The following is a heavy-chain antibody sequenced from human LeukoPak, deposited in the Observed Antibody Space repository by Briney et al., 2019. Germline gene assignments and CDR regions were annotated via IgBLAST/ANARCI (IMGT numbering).Heavy chain of an antibody. D-gene: IGHD3-22*01. CDR3: ARDTYYYDSSGYPVGYFDY. CDR2: IYYSGST. CDR1: GGSISSYY. Sequence: KPSETLSLTCTVSGGSISSYYWSWIRQPPGKGLEWIGYIYYSGSTNYNPSLKSRVTISVDTSKNQFSLRLSSVTAAGTAVYCCARDTYYYDSSGYPVGYFDYWGQGTLVTVSS. V-gene: IGHV4-59*01. J-gene: IGHJ4*02.